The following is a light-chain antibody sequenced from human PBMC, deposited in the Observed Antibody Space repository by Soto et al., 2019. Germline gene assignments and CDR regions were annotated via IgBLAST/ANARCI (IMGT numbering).Light chain of an antibody. CDR3: QQYAYSPLT. CDR2: DAS. J-gene: IGKJ4*01. Sequence: EIVLTQSPGTLSLSPGEIATLSCRASQNVGRNYLAWFQHKPGQSPRLLIYDASNRATGVPDRFSGTGSGTDFTLTVSRLEPEDFTVYYCQQYAYSPLTFGGGTKVEIK. V-gene: IGKV3-20*01. CDR1: QNVGRNY.